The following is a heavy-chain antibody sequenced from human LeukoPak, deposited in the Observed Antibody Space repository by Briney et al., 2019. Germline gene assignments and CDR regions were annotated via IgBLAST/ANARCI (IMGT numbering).Heavy chain of an antibody. V-gene: IGHV4-4*07. CDR3: AREEREEQLVRGFDY. CDR1: GGSISSYY. J-gene: IGHJ4*02. D-gene: IGHD6-13*01. CDR2: IYTSGST. Sequence: SETLSLTCTVSGGSISSYYWSWIRQPAGKGLEWIGRIYTSGSTNYNPSLKSRVTMSVDTSKNQFSLKLSSVTAADTAVYYCAREEREEQLVRGFDYWGQGTLVTVSS.